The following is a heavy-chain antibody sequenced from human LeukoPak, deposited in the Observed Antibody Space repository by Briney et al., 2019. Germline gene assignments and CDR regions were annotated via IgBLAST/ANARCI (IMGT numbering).Heavy chain of an antibody. V-gene: IGHV5-51*01. CDR2: IYPSDSDP. J-gene: IGHJ4*02. CDR3: ARRLVGTKYFDY. D-gene: IGHD1-26*01. Sequence: PGEPLQISGKGSGYRLTTYWLGWVRQRPGKGLEWMGVIYPSDSDPRYSPSSQGQAPLPADKPISTAHLQLRGLTASATAMPYCARRLVGTKYFDYWGQGTLVTVSS. CDR1: GYRLTTYW.